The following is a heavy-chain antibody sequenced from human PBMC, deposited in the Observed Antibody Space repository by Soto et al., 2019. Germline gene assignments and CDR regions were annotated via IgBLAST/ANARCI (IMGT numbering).Heavy chain of an antibody. CDR2: ISSSSSYI. J-gene: IGHJ4*02. D-gene: IGHD2-15*01. Sequence: EVQLVESGGGLVKPGGSLRLSCAASGFTFSSYSMNWVRQAPGKGLEWVSSISSSSSYIYYAVSVKGRFTISRDNAKNSLYLQMNSLRAEDTAVYYCARGGSIVVVVAATEGPYYFDYWGQGTLVTVSS. V-gene: IGHV3-21*01. CDR3: ARGGSIVVVVAATEGPYYFDY. CDR1: GFTFSSYS.